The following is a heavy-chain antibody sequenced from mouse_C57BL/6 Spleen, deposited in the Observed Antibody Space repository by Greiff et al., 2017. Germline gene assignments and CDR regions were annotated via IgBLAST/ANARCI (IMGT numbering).Heavy chain of an antibody. J-gene: IGHJ4*01. CDR2: INPSNGGT. CDR3: ARWRSTISFVDY. D-gene: IGHD5-1*01. V-gene: IGHV1-53*01. CDR1: GFTFTSYW. Sequence: QVQLQQPGTELVKPGASVKLSCKASGFTFTSYWMHWVKQRPGQGLEWVGNINPSNGGTNYNEKLKSKATLTVDKSSSTAYMLLSSLASEDTAVYYCARWRSTISFVDYCGQGTSVTVAS.